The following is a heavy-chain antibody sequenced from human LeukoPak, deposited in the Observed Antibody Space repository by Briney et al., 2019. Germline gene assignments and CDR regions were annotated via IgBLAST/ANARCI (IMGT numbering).Heavy chain of an antibody. V-gene: IGHV4-59*01. CDR1: GGSISSYY. Sequence: SETLSLTCTVSGGSISSYYWSWIRQPPGKGLEWIGYIYYSGSTNYNPSLESRVTISVDTSKNQFSLKLSSVTAADTAVYYCARAGIQLWQAKYYFDYWGQGTLVTVSS. CDR3: ARAGIQLWQAKYYFDY. CDR2: IYYSGST. D-gene: IGHD5-18*01. J-gene: IGHJ4*02.